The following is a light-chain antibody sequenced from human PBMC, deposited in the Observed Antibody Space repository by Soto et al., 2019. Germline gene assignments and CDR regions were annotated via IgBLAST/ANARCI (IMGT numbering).Light chain of an antibody. CDR2: GAS. V-gene: IGKV3-20*01. CDR3: QQYGSSPYI. Sequence: EIVLTQSPGTLSLSPGERATLSCRASQSVSSSYLAWYQQKPGQPPRLLIYGASSRATGIPDRFSGSGSGTDFTLTISRLEPEDFAVYYCQQYGSSPYIFGQGTKLEIK. CDR1: QSVSSSY. J-gene: IGKJ2*01.